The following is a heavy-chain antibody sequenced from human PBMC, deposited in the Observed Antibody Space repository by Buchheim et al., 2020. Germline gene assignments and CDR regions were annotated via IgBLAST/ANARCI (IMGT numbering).Heavy chain of an antibody. V-gene: IGHV3-30*18. J-gene: IGHJ4*02. Sequence: QVQLVESGGGVVQPGRSLRLSCAASGFTFSSYGMHWVRQAPGKGLEWVAVISYDGSNKYYADSVKGRFTISRDNSKKTLYLQMNSLRAEDTAVYYCAKGICSGGSCYFDYWGQGTL. CDR2: ISYDGSNK. CDR3: AKGICSGGSCYFDY. D-gene: IGHD2-15*01. CDR1: GFTFSSYG.